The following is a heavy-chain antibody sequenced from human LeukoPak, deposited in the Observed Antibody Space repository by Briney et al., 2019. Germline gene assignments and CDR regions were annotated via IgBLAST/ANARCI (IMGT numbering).Heavy chain of an antibody. J-gene: IGHJ6*02. CDR1: GFTFNNYW. CDR3: VRGGGGMDV. Sequence: RGSLRLSCAVSGFTFNNYWMSWVRQAPGKGLEWVANIEEDGSDKNYVDSVKGRFTISRDNAKNSLYLQMNSLRPEDTAVYYCVRGGGGMDVWVQGTTVTVSS. D-gene: IGHD3-16*01. V-gene: IGHV3-7*05. CDR2: IEEDGSDK.